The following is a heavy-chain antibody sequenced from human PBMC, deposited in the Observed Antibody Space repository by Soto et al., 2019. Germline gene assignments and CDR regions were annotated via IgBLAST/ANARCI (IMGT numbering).Heavy chain of an antibody. V-gene: IGHV3-23*01. CDR1: GFTFSSYA. Sequence: GGSLRLSCAASGFTFSSYAMSWVRQAPGKGLEWVSAISGSGGSTYYADSVKGRFTISRDNSKNTLYLQMNSLRAEDTAVYYCAKDVPGYYDFWSGFNPPEDYYGMDVWGQGTTVTV. CDR2: ISGSGGST. D-gene: IGHD3-3*01. J-gene: IGHJ6*02. CDR3: AKDVPGYYDFWSGFNPPEDYYGMDV.